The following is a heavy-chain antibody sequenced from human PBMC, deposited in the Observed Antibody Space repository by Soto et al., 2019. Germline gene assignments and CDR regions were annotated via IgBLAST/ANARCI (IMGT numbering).Heavy chain of an antibody. CDR1: GGSISSQN. J-gene: IGHJ4*02. D-gene: IGHD3-16*02. CDR3: ARVLYDYVWGSYRYTFDY. V-gene: IGHV4-59*11. Sequence: SETLSLTCTVSGGSISSQNWSWIRQPPGKGLEWIGYIYYSGSTNYNPSLKSRVTISVDTSKNQFSLKLSSVTAADTAVYYCARVLYDYVWGSYRYTFDYWGQGTIVTVS. CDR2: IYYSGST.